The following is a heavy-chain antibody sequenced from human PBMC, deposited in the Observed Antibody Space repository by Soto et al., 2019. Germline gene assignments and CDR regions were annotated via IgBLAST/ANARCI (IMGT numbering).Heavy chain of an antibody. V-gene: IGHV3-15*07. CDR1: GFSFKNAW. CDR2: IKNKNDGGKT. CDR3: TGLWFGEIDNY. Sequence: EAELVESGGGLVKPGGSLTLSCAASGFSFKNAWMNWVRQAPGKGLEWVGRIKNKNDGGKTDYAAFGQGRFTISRDDPENTLYLHMTGLKTEDTAVYFCTGLWFGEIDNYWGQGSLFTVSS. D-gene: IGHD3-10*01. J-gene: IGHJ4*01.